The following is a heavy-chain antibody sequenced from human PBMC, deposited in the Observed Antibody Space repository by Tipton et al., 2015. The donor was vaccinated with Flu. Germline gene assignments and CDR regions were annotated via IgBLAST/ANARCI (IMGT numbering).Heavy chain of an antibody. V-gene: IGHV1-2*06. CDR1: GGTFSSYA. J-gene: IGHJ4*02. Sequence: QSGAEVKKPGSSVKVSCKASGGTFSSYAISWVRQAPGQGLEWMGRINPNSGGTNYAQKFQGRVTMTRDTSISTAYMELSRLRSDDTAVYYCARGLAYCGGDCYWGDYWGQGTLVTVSS. CDR3: ARGLAYCGGDCYWGDY. CDR2: INPNSGGT. D-gene: IGHD2-21*01.